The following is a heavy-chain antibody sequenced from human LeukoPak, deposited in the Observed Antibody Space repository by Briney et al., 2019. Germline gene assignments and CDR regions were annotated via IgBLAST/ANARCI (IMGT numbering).Heavy chain of an antibody. CDR2: INSDGSST. V-gene: IGHV3-74*01. J-gene: IGHJ4*02. D-gene: IGHD2-15*01. CDR3: ASPRSCYGCFDY. CDR1: GFTFSSYW. Sequence: GGSLRLSCAASGFTFSSYWMHWVRQAPGKGLVWVSRINSDGSSTSYADSVKGRFTISRDNAKNTLYLQMNSLRAEDTAVYYCASPRSCYGCFDYWGQGTLVTVSS.